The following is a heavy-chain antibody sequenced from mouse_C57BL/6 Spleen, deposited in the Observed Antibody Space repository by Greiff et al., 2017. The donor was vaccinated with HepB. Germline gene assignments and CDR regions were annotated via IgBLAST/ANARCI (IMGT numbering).Heavy chain of an antibody. D-gene: IGHD1-1*01. CDR1: GYAFSSYW. J-gene: IGHJ4*01. V-gene: IGHV1-80*01. CDR3: SRYSYYGSSDVGCAMDY. CDR2: IYPGDGDT. Sequence: VQLQQSGAELVKPGASVKISCKASGYAFSSYWMNWVKQRPGKGLEWIGQIYPGDGDTNYNGKFKGKATLTADKSSSTAYMQLSSLTSEDSAVYFWSRYSYYGSSDVGCAMDYWGQGTSVTVSS.